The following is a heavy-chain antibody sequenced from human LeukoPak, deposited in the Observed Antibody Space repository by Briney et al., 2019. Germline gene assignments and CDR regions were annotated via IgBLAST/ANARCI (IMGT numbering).Heavy chain of an antibody. V-gene: IGHV3-9*01. CDR2: ISWNSGSI. D-gene: IGHD6-13*01. Sequence: GRSLRLSCAASGLTFDDYAMHLVRQAPGKGLEWVSGISWNSGSIGYANSVKGRFTISRDNAKNSLYLQMNSLRAEDTALYYCAKDWGYSSSSIDYWGQGTLVTVSS. CDR3: AKDWGYSSSSIDY. J-gene: IGHJ4*02. CDR1: GLTFDDYA.